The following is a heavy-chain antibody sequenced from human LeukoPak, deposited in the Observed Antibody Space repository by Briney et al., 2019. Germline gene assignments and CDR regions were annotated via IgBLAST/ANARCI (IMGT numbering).Heavy chain of an antibody. V-gene: IGHV4-59*01. Sequence: PSETLSLTCTVSGGSISGYYWSWIRQPPGRGLEWIGYMYDSGSTYYSPSLKSRVTISRDTSKNQFSLRLSSVTAADTAVYYCARGHIVVNDWGQGTLVTVSS. J-gene: IGHJ4*02. CDR2: MYDSGST. CDR1: GGSISGYY. D-gene: IGHD2-21*01. CDR3: ARGHIVVND.